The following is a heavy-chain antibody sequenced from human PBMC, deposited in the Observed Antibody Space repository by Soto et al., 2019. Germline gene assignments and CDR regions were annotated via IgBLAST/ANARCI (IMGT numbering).Heavy chain of an antibody. Sequence: QLQLQESGSGLVKPSQTLSLTCTVSGGSIRTGGYSWSWIRQPPGKGLEWIGNTYHSGNLYYNPSLKRRVTISVDGSKNQFSLKVSSVTAADTAVYYCAREDYGDYGGYFDYWGQGSLVTVSS. CDR2: TYHSGNL. J-gene: IGHJ4*02. CDR3: AREDYGDYGGYFDY. CDR1: GGSIRTGGYS. D-gene: IGHD4-17*01. V-gene: IGHV4-30-2*01.